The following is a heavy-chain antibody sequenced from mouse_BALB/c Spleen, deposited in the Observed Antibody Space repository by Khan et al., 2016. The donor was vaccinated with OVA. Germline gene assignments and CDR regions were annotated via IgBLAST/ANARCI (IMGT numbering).Heavy chain of an antibody. CDR2: ISSGSSTI. CDR1: GFTFSNFG. Sequence: EVKVVESGGGLVQPGGSRKLSCAASGFTFSNFGMHWVRQAPEKGLEWVAYISSGSSTIYYADTMKGRITISRDNPKNTLFLQMTSLRSEDTAMYYCARGDYWGQGTSVTVSS. V-gene: IGHV5-17*02. J-gene: IGHJ4*01. CDR3: ARGDY.